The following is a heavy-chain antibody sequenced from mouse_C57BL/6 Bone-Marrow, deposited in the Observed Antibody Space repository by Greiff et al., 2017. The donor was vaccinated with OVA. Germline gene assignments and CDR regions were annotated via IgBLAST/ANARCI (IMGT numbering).Heavy chain of an antibody. V-gene: IGHV1-19*01. CDR3: AIYYEDFDV. CDR1: GYTFTDYY. D-gene: IGHD2-4*01. J-gene: IGHJ1*03. CDR2: INPYNGGT. Sequence: EVMLVESGPVLVKPGASVKMSCKASGYTFTDYYMNWVKQSHGKSLEWIGVINPYNGGTSYNQKFKGKATLTVDKSSSTAYMELNSLTSEDSAVYCCAIYYEDFDVWGTGTTVTVSS.